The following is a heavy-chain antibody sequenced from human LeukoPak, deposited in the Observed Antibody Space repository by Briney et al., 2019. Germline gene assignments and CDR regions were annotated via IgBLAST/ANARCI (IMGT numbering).Heavy chain of an antibody. CDR2: ISYDGSNK. CDR1: GFTFSSRG. J-gene: IGHJ4*02. CDR3: AREPQY. Sequence: PGRSLRLSCVASGFTFSSRGMHWVRQAPGKGLEWVAVISYDGSNKYYADSVKGRFTISRDNSKNTLYLQMNGLRPDDTAVYYCAREPQYWGQGTLITVSS. V-gene: IGHV3-30*19.